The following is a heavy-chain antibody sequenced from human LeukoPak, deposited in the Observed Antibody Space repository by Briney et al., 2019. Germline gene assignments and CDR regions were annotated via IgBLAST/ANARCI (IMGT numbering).Heavy chain of an antibody. V-gene: IGHV1-69*05. Sequence: SVKVSCKASGGTFSSYCISWVRQAPGQGLEWMGRIIPIFVTPNYAQKFQGRVTITTDESTSTAYMELSSLRSDDTAVYYCARGPYGWYYFDCWGQGTLVTVSS. J-gene: IGHJ4*02. D-gene: IGHD6-19*01. CDR2: IIPIFVTP. CDR3: ARGPYGWYYFDC. CDR1: GGTFSSYC.